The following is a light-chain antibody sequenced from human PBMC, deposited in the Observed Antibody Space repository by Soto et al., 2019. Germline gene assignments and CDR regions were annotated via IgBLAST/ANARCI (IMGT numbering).Light chain of an antibody. J-gene: IGKJ1*01. CDR1: QSISNW. CDR3: QQYNSFWT. Sequence: DIQMTQSSSTLSASVGDRVTITCRASQSISNWLAWYQQKPGKAPRLLIYDASYLERGVPSRFSGSGSGTEFTLTISDLQPDDLATYYCQQYNSFWTFGQGTKVEI. V-gene: IGKV1-5*01. CDR2: DAS.